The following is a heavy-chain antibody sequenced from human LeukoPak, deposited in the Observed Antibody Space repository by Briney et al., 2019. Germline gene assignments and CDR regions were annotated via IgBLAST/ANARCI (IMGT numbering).Heavy chain of an antibody. D-gene: IGHD3-10*01. CDR1: GGPIGSYY. V-gene: IGHV4-4*07. Sequence: PSETLSLTCTVSGGPIGSYYWTWIRQPAGKGLEWIGRIYTSGSTSYNPSLKSRVTISVDTSKNQFSLKLSSVTAADTAVYHCARDQSGGYYFDYWGQGTLVTVSS. J-gene: IGHJ4*02. CDR2: IYTSGST. CDR3: ARDQSGGYYFDY.